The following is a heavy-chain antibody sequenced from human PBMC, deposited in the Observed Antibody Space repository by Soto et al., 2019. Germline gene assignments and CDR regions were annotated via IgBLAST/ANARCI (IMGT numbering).Heavy chain of an antibody. CDR1: GGSISSYY. CDR3: ARDRVVVVAANRGRYGMDV. J-gene: IGHJ6*02. D-gene: IGHD2-15*01. Sequence: PSETRSLTCTVSGGSISSYYWSWIRQPPGKGLEWIGYIYYSGSTNYNPSLKSRVTISVDTSKNQFSLKLSSVTAADTAVYYCARDRVVVVAANRGRYGMDVWGQGTTVTVSS. V-gene: IGHV4-59*01. CDR2: IYYSGST.